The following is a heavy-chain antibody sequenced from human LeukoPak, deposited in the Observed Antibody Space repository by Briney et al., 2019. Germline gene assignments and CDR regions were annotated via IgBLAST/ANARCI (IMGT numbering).Heavy chain of an antibody. V-gene: IGHV4-34*01. CDR1: GGSFSDYF. D-gene: IGHD2-2*01. Sequence: SETLSLTCAVYGGSFSDYFWGWIRQPPGKGLEWIGEINHSGRTYYNPSLKSRVTISVDTSKNQFSLNLSSVTAADTAVYYCARYVVVVRAAIHYGMDVWGQGTTVTVSS. J-gene: IGHJ6*02. CDR3: ARYVVVVRAAIHYGMDV. CDR2: INHSGRT.